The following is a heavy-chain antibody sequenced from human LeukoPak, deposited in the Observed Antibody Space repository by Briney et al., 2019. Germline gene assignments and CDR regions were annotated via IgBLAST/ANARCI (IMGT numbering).Heavy chain of an antibody. Sequence: PSETLSLTCTVSSGSISNYYWSWIRQPPGKGLEWIGYIYYNGATSYNPSLKSRVTISVDTSKNHFSLKMTSVTAADTAVYYCAKGSGSYYRFDPWGQGTLVTVSS. CDR3: AKGSGSYYRFDP. CDR2: IYYNGAT. J-gene: IGHJ5*02. CDR1: SGSISNYY. V-gene: IGHV4-59*01. D-gene: IGHD3-10*01.